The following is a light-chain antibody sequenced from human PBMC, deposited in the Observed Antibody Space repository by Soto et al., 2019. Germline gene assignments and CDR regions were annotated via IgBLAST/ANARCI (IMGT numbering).Light chain of an antibody. CDR2: DNN. V-gene: IGLV1-51*01. CDR1: SSNIENYY. CDR3: GTYDRSLRDGV. Sequence: QSVLTQPPSVSAAPGQKVTISCSGSSSNIENYYVSWYQQLPGTAPKLLIYDNNKRPSGIPDRFSGSKSGTSATLDITGLQTGDEADNYCGTYDRSLRDGVFGTGTKVTV. J-gene: IGLJ1*01.